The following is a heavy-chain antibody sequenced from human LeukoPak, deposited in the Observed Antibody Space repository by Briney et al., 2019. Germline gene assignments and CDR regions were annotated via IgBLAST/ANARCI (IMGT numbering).Heavy chain of an antibody. V-gene: IGHV1-18*04. J-gene: IGHJ6*04. D-gene: IGHD3-10*01. CDR3: ARENAADYGSVVALGGDL. Sequence: AGVTVSCKASGYTFTSYGISSVRQAPGQGLEWMGWISAYNGNTNYAQKLQGKVTMPTDTSPSTAYVVLRSVRSDDTAVDYGARENAADYGSVVALGGDLWAKGTTVSVSS. CDR2: ISAYNGNT. CDR1: GYTFTSYG.